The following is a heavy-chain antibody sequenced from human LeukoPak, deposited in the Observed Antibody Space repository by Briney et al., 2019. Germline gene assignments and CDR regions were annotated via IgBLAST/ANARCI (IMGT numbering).Heavy chain of an antibody. CDR2: ITNDGNYE. V-gene: IGHV3-33*05. J-gene: IGHJ4*02. D-gene: IGHD7-27*01. CDR1: GFTFSTYG. Sequence: GGSLRLSCAASGFTFSTYGMHWVRQAPGKGLEWVAVITNDGNYEKYADAVRGRFTISRDNSKNTLYLQMNSLSAEDTAVYYCARDSITGDNSLDFWGRGTLVTVSS. CDR3: ARDSITGDNSLDF.